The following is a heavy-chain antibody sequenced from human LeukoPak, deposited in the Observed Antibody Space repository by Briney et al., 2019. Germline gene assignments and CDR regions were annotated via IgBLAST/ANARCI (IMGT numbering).Heavy chain of an antibody. CDR3: ARGGVGWPYYFDY. V-gene: IGHV4-59*01. Sequence: SETLSLTCAVYGGSFSRYYWSWIRQPPGKGLEWIGYIYYSGSTNYNPSLKSRVTISVDTSENQFSLKLSSVTAADTAVYYCARGGVGWPYYFDYWGQGTLVTVSS. D-gene: IGHD2-15*01. CDR1: GGSFSRYY. J-gene: IGHJ4*02. CDR2: IYYSGST.